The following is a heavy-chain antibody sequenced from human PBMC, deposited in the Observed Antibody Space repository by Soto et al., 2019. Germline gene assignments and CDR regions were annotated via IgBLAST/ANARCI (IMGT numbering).Heavy chain of an antibody. Sequence: EVQLLESGGGLVQPGGSLRLSCAASGFTFSDYAMGWVRQAAGKGLEWVSNIRGSGSITYYADSVGGRFTISRDNSDNTLYLRMNSLRVEDTAVYYCAKAVAGYNWYFDLWGRGTLVIVSS. D-gene: IGHD6-19*01. CDR3: AKAVAGYNWYFDL. J-gene: IGHJ2*01. CDR2: IRGSGSIT. V-gene: IGHV3-23*01. CDR1: GFTFSDYA.